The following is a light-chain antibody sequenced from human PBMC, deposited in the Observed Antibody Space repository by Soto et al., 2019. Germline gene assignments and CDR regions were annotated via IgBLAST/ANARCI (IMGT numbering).Light chain of an antibody. Sequence: EIMLTQSPDTLSVSPGERATVSFRASQSISSHFAWFQLTPGQAPRLLIYGASTRAPDVPDRCSGSWSGTEFTLTISSLESEGLAVYYCQHYNNRPYTFGQGTKLEIK. CDR3: QHYNNRPYT. J-gene: IGKJ2*01. CDR2: GAS. V-gene: IGKV3-15*01. CDR1: QSISSH.